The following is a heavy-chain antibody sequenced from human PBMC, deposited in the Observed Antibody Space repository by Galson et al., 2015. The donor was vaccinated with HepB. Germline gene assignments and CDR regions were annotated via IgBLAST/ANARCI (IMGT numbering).Heavy chain of an antibody. Sequence: SVKVSCKASGGTFSSYAISWVRQAPGQGLEWMGGIIPIFGTANYAQKFQGRVTITADESTSTAYMELSSPRSEDTAVYYCARDPYCSSTSCPLMAGDVWGQGTTVTVSS. V-gene: IGHV1-69*13. CDR3: ARDPYCSSTSCPLMAGDV. D-gene: IGHD2-2*01. CDR1: GGTFSSYA. J-gene: IGHJ6*02. CDR2: IIPIFGTA.